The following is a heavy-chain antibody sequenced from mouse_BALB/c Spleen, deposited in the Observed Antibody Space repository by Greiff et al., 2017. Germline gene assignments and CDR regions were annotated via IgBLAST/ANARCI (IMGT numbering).Heavy chain of an antibody. D-gene: IGHD2-3*01. J-gene: IGHJ3*01. CDR1: GYTFTSYV. CDR3: AREGLYDGFAWFAY. Sequence: EVQLQQSGAELMKPGASVKISCKASGYTFTSYVMHWVKQKPGQGLEWIGYINPYNDGTKYNEKFKGKATLTSDKSSSTAYMELSSLTSEDSAVYYCAREGLYDGFAWFAYWGQGTLVTVSA. CDR2: INPYNDGT. V-gene: IGHV1-14*01.